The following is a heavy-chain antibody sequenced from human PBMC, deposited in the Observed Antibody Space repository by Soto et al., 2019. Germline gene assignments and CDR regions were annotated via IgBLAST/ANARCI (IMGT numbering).Heavy chain of an antibody. D-gene: IGHD5-12*01. Sequence: GGSLRLSCAASGFTLTSCAMSWVRQTPGKGLEWVSALGRSGGATYYADSVKGRFTISRDTSTNTLYLQMTNLRADDTAIYYCAKGEMATIRNSFDPWGQGTLVTVS. CDR2: LGRSGGAT. V-gene: IGHV3-23*01. CDR3: AKGEMATIRNSFDP. J-gene: IGHJ5*02. CDR1: GFTLTSCA.